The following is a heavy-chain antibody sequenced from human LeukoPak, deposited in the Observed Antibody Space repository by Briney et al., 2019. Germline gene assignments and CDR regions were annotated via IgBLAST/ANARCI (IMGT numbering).Heavy chain of an antibody. CDR2: ISSSGDSI. CDR1: GFTFSSYE. Sequence: GGSLRLSCVASGFTFSSYEMNWVRQAPGKGLEWVSYISSSGDSIYYADPVKGRFTISRDNAKKSLYLQMNSLRHEDTAVYYCARDRYGGENYWGQGTLVTVSS. CDR3: ARDRYGGENY. J-gene: IGHJ4*02. D-gene: IGHD4-23*01. V-gene: IGHV3-48*03.